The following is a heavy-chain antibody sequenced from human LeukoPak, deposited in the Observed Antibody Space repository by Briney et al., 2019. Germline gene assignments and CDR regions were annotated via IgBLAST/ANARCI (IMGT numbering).Heavy chain of an antibody. CDR2: ISWNSGSI. CDR3: AKDIGYYGSGSYYMGSLFDY. J-gene: IGHJ4*02. D-gene: IGHD3-10*01. V-gene: IGHV3-9*01. Sequence: PGGSLRLSCAASGFTFDDYAMHWVRQAPGKGLEWVSGISWNSGSIGYADSVKGRFTISRDNAKNSLYLQMNSLRAEDTALYYCAKDIGYYGSGSYYMGSLFDYWGQGTLVTVSS. CDR1: GFTFDDYA.